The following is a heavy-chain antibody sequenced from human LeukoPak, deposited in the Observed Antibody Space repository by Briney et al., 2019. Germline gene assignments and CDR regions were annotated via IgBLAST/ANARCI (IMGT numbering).Heavy chain of an antibody. CDR2: INHSGST. V-gene: IGHV4-34*01. J-gene: IGHJ4*02. CDR3: ARGPRLQKTPFDY. D-gene: IGHD6-25*01. CDR1: GGSFSGYY. Sequence: PSETLSLTCAVCGGSFSGYYWSWIRQPPGKGLEWIGEINHSGSTNYNPSLKSRVTISVDTSKNQFSLKLSSVTAADTAVYYCARGPRLQKTPFDYWGQGTLVTVSS.